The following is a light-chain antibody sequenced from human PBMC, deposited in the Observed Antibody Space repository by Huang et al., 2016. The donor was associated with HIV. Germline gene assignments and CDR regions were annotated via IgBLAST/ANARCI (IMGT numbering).Light chain of an antibody. CDR1: QSIFYSSSNKNY. CDR3: QQYYIVPFT. CDR2: WAS. V-gene: IGKV4-1*01. Sequence: DIRMTQSPDSLAVSLGERATINCKSSQSIFYSSSNKNYLGWYQQKVGQPPKLLIDWASPRESGVPDRFSGSGAGTDFTLTISSLQAEDVAVYYCQQYYIVPFTFGPGTRVEIK. J-gene: IGKJ3*01.